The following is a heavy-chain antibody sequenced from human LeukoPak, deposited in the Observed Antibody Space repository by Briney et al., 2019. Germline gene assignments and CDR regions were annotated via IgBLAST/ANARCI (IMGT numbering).Heavy chain of an antibody. CDR2: IYYSGGT. V-gene: IGHV4-59*01. J-gene: IGHJ4*02. CDR1: GDSISSYH. Sequence: PSETLSLTCTVSGDSISSYHWSWIRRPPGKGLEWIGYIYYSGGTNYNPSLKSRVTISVDTSKNQFSLKLSSVTAADTAVYYCARGGSRGGLFPLWGQGTLVTVSS. D-gene: IGHD4-23*01. CDR3: ARGGSRGGLFPL.